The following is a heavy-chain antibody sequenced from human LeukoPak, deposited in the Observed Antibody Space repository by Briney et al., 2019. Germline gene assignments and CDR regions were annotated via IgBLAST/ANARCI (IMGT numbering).Heavy chain of an antibody. V-gene: IGHV3-33*01. CDR1: GFTFRSHA. J-gene: IGHJ4*02. D-gene: IGHD6-19*01. CDR2: IWYDGSNK. Sequence: GGSLRLSCATSGFTFRSHAMHWVRQSPGKGREWVAQIWYDGSNKYYADSVKGRFSVSRDNSKNTLYLQMNSVRAEDTAVYYCARDGAFGIAVAGSDYWGQGPLVSVSS. CDR3: ARDGAFGIAVAGSDY.